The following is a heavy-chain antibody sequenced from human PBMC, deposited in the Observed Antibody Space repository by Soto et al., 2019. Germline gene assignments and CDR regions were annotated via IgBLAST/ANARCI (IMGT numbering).Heavy chain of an antibody. CDR1: GYSFTSYW. J-gene: IGHJ6*02. D-gene: IGHD2-21*02. Sequence: GESLKISCKGSGYSFTSYWIGWVRQMPGKGLEWMGIIYPGDSDTRYSPSFQGQVTTSADKSISTAYLQWSSLKASDTAMYYCARHAYCGGDCQPYGMDVWGQGTTVTVSS. CDR2: IYPGDSDT. V-gene: IGHV5-51*01. CDR3: ARHAYCGGDCQPYGMDV.